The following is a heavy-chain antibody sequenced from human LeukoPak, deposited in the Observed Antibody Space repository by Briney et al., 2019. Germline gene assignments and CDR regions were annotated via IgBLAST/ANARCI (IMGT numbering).Heavy chain of an antibody. D-gene: IGHD1-14*01. CDR1: GGSVSSGSYY. Sequence: SETLSLTCTVSGGSVSSGSYYWSWIRQPPGKGLEWIGYIYYSGSTNYNSSPKSRVTISVDTSKNQFSLKLSSVTAADTTVYYCARVPDEINYYYYGMDVWGQGTTVTVSS. J-gene: IGHJ6*02. CDR3: ARVPDEINYYYYGMDV. CDR2: IYYSGST. V-gene: IGHV4-61*01.